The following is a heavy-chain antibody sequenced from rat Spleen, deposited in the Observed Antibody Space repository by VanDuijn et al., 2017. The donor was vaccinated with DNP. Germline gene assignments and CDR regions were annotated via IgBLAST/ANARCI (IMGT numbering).Heavy chain of an antibody. D-gene: IGHD2-2*01. CDR2: IQSAGTT. V-gene: IGHV2-27*01. J-gene: IGHJ4*01. CDR1: GFSLTSYH. Sequence: QVQLKESGPGLVQPSQTLSLTCTVSGFSLTSYHVHWVRLPPGKGLEWMGRIQSAGTTDYNSALKSRLSLSRDTSKGQVFLKMNSLRTEETAIYFCTRSGYPHGLDAWGQGSSVTVSS. CDR3: TRSGYPHGLDA.